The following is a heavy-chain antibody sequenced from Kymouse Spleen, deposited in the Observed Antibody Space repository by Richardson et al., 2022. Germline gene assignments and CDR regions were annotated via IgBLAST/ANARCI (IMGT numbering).Heavy chain of an antibody. V-gene: IGHV4-39*01. J-gene: IGHJ3*02. CDR2: IYYSGST. Sequence: QLQLQESGPGLVKPSETLSLTCTVSGGSISSSSYYWGWIRQPPGKGLEWIGSIYYSGSTYYNPSLKSRVTISVDTSKNQFSLKLSSVTAADTAVYYCARYYYGSGSYYPGAFDIWGQGTMVTVSS. CDR1: GGSISSSSYY. CDR3: ARYYYGSGSYYPGAFDI. D-gene: IGHD3-10*01.